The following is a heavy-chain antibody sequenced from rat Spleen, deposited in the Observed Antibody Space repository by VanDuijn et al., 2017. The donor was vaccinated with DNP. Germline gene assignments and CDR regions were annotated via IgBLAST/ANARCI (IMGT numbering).Heavy chain of an antibody. Sequence: EVQVLESGGGLVQPGNSLKLSCATSGFTFSTAWMYWYRQFPEKRLEWVARIKAKSNNYATDYTESVKGRFTISRDDSKSSIYLQMNNLKEEDTAIYYCAGELGGGAMDAWGQGTSVTVSS. D-gene: IGHD5-1*01. CDR2: IKAKSNNYAT. V-gene: IGHV6-6*01. CDR3: AGELGGGAMDA. J-gene: IGHJ4*01. CDR1: GFTFSTAW.